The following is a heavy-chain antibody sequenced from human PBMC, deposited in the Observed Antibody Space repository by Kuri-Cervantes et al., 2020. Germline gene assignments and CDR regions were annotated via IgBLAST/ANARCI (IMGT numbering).Heavy chain of an antibody. CDR2: IYYSGST. D-gene: IGHD6-19*01. J-gene: IGHJ5*02. CDR1: GGSISSYY. CDR3: GRAGGSGWYGNFFDP. V-gene: IGHV4-59*12. Sequence: SETLSLTCTVSGGSISSYYWSWIRQSPGKGLEWIGYIYYSGSTNYNPSLKSRVTISVDTSKNQFSLQLNSVTPEDTAVYYCGRAGGSGWYGNFFDPWGQGTLVTVSS.